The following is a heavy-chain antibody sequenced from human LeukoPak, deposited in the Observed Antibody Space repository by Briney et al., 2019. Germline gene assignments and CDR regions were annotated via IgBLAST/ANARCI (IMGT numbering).Heavy chain of an antibody. D-gene: IGHD6-13*01. CDR1: GFTFRSYW. J-gene: IGHJ4*02. Sequence: GGSLRLSCEASGFTFRSYWMHWVRQAPGKGLMWVSRIETDGSSTNYADSVKGRFTISRDSARNTVYLQMNSLRADDTAVYYCARDPSSWNGFFDSWGQGTLVTVSS. CDR2: IETDGSST. V-gene: IGHV3-74*01. CDR3: ARDPSSWNGFFDS.